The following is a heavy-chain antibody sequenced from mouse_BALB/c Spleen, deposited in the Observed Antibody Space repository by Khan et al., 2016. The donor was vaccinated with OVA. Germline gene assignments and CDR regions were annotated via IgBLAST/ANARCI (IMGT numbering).Heavy chain of an antibody. CDR2: ISYSGVT. V-gene: IGHV3-2*02. J-gene: IGHJ2*01. D-gene: IGHD1-1*01. Sequence: EVKLEVSGPGLVKPSQSLSLTCTVTGYSITSGYAWNWIRQFPGNKLEWMGYISYSGVTSYTPSLKSRISITRDTSKNQFFLQLNSVTTEDTATYDCARGNYYGYYFDYWGQGTTLTVSS. CDR3: ARGNYYGYYFDY. CDR1: GYSITSGYA.